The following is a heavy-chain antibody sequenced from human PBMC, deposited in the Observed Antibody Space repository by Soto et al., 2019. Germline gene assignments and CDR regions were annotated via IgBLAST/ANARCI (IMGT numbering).Heavy chain of an antibody. V-gene: IGHV4-59*01. Sequence: QVQLQESGPGLVKPSETLSLTCTVSGDSINNYYWTWIRQPPGQGLEWIGNIYYNGSTSYNPSLESRGIISVDRSKHQICLKVSSVNAADTAVYHCARVSSSGDYWDYFDYWGQGALVTVSS. CDR2: IYYNGST. J-gene: IGHJ4*02. CDR3: ARVSSSGDYWDYFDY. D-gene: IGHD3-22*01. CDR1: GDSINNYY.